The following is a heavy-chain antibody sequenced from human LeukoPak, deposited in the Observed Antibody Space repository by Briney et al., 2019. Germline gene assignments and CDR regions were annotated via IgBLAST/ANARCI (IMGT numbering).Heavy chain of an antibody. J-gene: IGHJ3*02. CDR1: GDSISRGGYY. V-gene: IGHV4-31*03. Sequence: SQTLSLTCTVSGDSISRGGYYWSWIRQHPGKGLEWIGYIYYSGSTCYNPSLKSRVTISVDSSKNQFSLILTSVTAADTAVYYCARDATTVTTGAAFDIWGQGTVVTVSS. D-gene: IGHD4-17*01. CDR3: ARDATTVTTGAAFDI. CDR2: IYYSGST.